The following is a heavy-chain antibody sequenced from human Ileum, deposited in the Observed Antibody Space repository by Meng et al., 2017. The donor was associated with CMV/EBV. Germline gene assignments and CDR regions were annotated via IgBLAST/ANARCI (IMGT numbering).Heavy chain of an antibody. CDR2: INNRGST. V-gene: IGHV4-34*01. J-gene: IGHJ4*02. D-gene: IGHD3-3*01. Sequence: VQHQPWGAGQLKPAEYLSLVCAVHNSAFSDYYWTWNRQAPGKGLEWIGEINNRGSTNYNPSLKSRVTISIDTSRNQFSLKLTSMTAADTAVYYCARASPQRRFLSYWGQGTLVIVSS. CDR3: ARASPQRRFLSY. CDR1: NSAFSDYY.